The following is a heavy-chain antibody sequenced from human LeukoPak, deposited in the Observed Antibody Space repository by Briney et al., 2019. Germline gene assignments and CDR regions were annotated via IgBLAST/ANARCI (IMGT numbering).Heavy chain of an antibody. V-gene: IGHV4-31*03. J-gene: IGHJ5*02. Sequence: SETLSLTCTVSSVSISSGGYFYSWIRQLPGKGLEWIGYIHYNGNTYYSPSLKSRVTISLDTSKNQFSLRLPFVTAADTGTYYCARGANYYDSSGYYYVRWFDPWGQGTLVTVSS. CDR3: ARGANYYDSSGYYYVRWFDP. D-gene: IGHD3-22*01. CDR1: SVSISSGGYF. CDR2: IHYNGNT.